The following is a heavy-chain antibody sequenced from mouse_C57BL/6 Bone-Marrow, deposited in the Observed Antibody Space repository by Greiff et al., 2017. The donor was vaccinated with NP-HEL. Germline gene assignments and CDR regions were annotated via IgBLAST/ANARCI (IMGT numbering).Heavy chain of an antibody. D-gene: IGHD2-2*01. V-gene: IGHV1-11*01. Sequence: QVQLKESGAELASPGASVTLSCKASGYTFTDHIMNWVKKRPGQGLEWIGRIYPVSGGTNYNQKFMGKATFSVDRSSSTVYMVLTSLASEDPAVYYCGGYGYDGAWFAYWGQGTLVTVSA. CDR3: GGYGYDGAWFAY. CDR1: GYTFTDHI. CDR2: IYPVSGGT. J-gene: IGHJ3*01.